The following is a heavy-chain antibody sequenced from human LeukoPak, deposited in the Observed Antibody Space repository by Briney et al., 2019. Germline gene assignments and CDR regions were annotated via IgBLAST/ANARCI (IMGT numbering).Heavy chain of an antibody. Sequence: GRSLRLSCAASGFTFSGYPIHWVRQAPGKGLEWVAVISYDGSNKYYADSVKGRFTISRDNSKNTLYLQMNSLRAEDTAVYYCARQVVVVISLDYWGQGTLVTVSS. CDR3: ARQVVVVISLDY. CDR2: ISYDGSNK. D-gene: IGHD3-22*01. CDR1: GFTFSGYP. V-gene: IGHV3-30-3*01. J-gene: IGHJ4*02.